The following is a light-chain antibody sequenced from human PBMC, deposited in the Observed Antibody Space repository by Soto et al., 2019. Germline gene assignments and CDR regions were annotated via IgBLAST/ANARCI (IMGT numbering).Light chain of an antibody. V-gene: IGLV2-14*01. CDR2: EVS. J-gene: IGLJ1*01. CDR1: ISDVGGYNY. CDR3: SSYTNTGTSYV. Sequence: QSALTQPASVSGSPGQSITISCTGTISDVGGYNYVSWYQQHPGKAPKLMIYEVSNRPAGLSNRFSGSKSGNTAPLTISGLQAEDEAEYYCSSYTNTGTSYVFGTGTKLTVL.